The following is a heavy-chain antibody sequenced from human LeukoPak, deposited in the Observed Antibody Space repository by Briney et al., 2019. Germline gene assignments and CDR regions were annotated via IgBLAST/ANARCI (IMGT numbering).Heavy chain of an antibody. CDR3: ARCDYVWGSYRPSGDYYYYMDV. V-gene: IGHV1-18*01. CDR2: ISAYNGNT. Sequence: ASVKVSCKASGYTFTSYGISWVRQAPGQGLEWMGGISAYNGNTNYAQKLQGRVTMTTDTSTSTAYMELRSLRSDDTAVYYCARCDYVWGSYRPSGDYYYYMDVWGKGTTVTISS. J-gene: IGHJ6*03. D-gene: IGHD3-16*02. CDR1: GYTFTSYG.